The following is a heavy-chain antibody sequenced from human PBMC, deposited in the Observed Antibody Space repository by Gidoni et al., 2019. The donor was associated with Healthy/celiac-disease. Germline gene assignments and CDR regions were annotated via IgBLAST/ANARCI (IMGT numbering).Heavy chain of an antibody. D-gene: IGHD4-17*01. Sequence: EVQLVESGGGLVQPGGSLRLSCAASGSTVSSNYMSWVRQAPGKGLEWVSVIYSGGSTYYADSVKGRFTISRDNSKNTLYLQMNSLRAEDTAVYYCARVRTTVTTGYYFDYWGQGTLVTVSS. CDR3: ARVRTTVTTGYYFDY. CDR2: IYSGGST. CDR1: GSTVSSNY. J-gene: IGHJ4*02. V-gene: IGHV3-66*01.